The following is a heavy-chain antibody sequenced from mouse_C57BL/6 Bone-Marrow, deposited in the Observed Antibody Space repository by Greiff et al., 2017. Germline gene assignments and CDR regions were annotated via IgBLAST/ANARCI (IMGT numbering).Heavy chain of an antibody. CDR1: GYTFTNYW. CDR3: ARYDDGYYFDY. V-gene: IGHV1-63*01. J-gene: IGHJ2*01. Sequence: QVQLKESGAELVRPGTSVKMSCTASGYTFTNYWIGWAKQRPGHGLEWIGDIYPGGGYTNYNEKFKGKATLTADKSSSTAYMQFSSLTSEDSAIYSCARYDDGYYFDYWGQGTTLTVSS. D-gene: IGHD2-3*01. CDR2: IYPGGGYT.